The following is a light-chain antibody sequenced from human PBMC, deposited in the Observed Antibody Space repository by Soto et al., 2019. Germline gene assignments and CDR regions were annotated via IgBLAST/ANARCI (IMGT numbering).Light chain of an antibody. J-gene: IGKJ1*01. Sequence: EIVLTQSPGTLSLSPGERATLSCRASQSVSSNYLAWYQQKPGQAPRLLIYGASSRATGIPDRFSGSGSGTDFTLTINKLEPEDFAVYYCQQYGIFGWTFGQGTKVEIK. CDR2: GAS. CDR1: QSVSSNY. CDR3: QQYGIFGWT. V-gene: IGKV3-20*01.